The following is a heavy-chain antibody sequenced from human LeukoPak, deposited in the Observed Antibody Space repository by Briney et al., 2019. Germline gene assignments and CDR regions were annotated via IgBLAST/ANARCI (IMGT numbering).Heavy chain of an antibody. CDR1: GGSITSTNW. CDR3: TRESGPYCPFGY. J-gene: IGHJ4*02. V-gene: IGHV4-4*02. D-gene: IGHD1-26*01. Sequence: PSETLSLTSGGSGGSITSTNWWSWVRQPPPHALEWIGEISLTGRTNYNPSLIGRVIMSLDESRNQLSLTLTSVTAADTAMYYCTRESGPYCPFGYWGQGTLVVVPS. CDR2: ISLTGRT.